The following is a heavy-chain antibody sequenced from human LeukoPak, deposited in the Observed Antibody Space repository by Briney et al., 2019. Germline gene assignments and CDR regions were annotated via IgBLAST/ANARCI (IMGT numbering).Heavy chain of an antibody. J-gene: IGHJ4*02. V-gene: IGHV3-66*02. Sequence: GGSLRLSCAASGFTFSSYAMSWVRQAPGKGLEWVSVIYRGGSTYYADSVKGRFTISRDNSKNTLYLQMNSLRAEDTAVYYCARGNYDSSGYYYFDYWGQGTLVTVSS. CDR3: ARGNYDSSGYYYFDY. D-gene: IGHD3-22*01. CDR1: GFTFSSYA. CDR2: IYRGGST.